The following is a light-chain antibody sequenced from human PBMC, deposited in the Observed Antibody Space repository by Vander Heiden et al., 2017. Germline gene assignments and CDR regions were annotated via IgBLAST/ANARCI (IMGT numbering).Light chain of an antibody. J-gene: IGLJ1*01. CDR2: GNN. Sequence: QSVLTQPPSASGTPGQRVTIACSGSSSNLGSNYVYWFQPFPGTAPKLLIYGNNQRPSGVPDRFSASKSGTSASLAISGLRSEDEAGYYCAACDDSLSASYVFETGTKVAVL. V-gene: IGLV1-47*01. CDR3: AACDDSLSASYV. CDR1: SSNLGSNY.